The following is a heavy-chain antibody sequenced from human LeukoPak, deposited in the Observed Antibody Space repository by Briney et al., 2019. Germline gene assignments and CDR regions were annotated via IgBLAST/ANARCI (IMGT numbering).Heavy chain of an antibody. CDR1: GYTFTSYD. J-gene: IGHJ4*02. Sequence: ASVKVSCKASGYTFTSYDINWVRQATAQGLEWMGWMNPNSGNTGYAQKFQGRVTITRNTSISTAYMELSSLRSEDTAVYYCARGILWFGEPPSFDYWGQGTLVTVSS. D-gene: IGHD3-10*01. CDR3: ARGILWFGEPPSFDY. V-gene: IGHV1-8*03. CDR2: MNPNSGNT.